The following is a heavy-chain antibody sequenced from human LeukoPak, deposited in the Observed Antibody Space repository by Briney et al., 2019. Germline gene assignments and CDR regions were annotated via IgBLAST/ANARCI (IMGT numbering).Heavy chain of an antibody. D-gene: IGHD3-16*02. Sequence: PSETLSLTCTVSGGSISSYYWSWIRQPPGKGLEWIGYIYYSGSTNYNPSLKSRVTISVDTSKNQFSLKLSSVTAADTAVYYCARSPLDWGGYRSFDYWGQGTLVTVSS. V-gene: IGHV4-59*01. CDR3: ARSPLDWGGYRSFDY. CDR2: IYYSGST. CDR1: GGSISSYY. J-gene: IGHJ4*02.